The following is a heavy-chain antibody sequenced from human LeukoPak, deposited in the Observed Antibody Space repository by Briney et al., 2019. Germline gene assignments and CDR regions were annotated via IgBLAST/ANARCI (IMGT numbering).Heavy chain of an antibody. J-gene: IGHJ4*02. V-gene: IGHV3-11*01. D-gene: IGHD2-21*02. Sequence: GGALRLSCAASGVTFSDHYMSWIREAPGGGGERMSYISRSGSDTYYADSVRGGFTISREKAKNSLYIQKRRLRAEDTAVYYCARALLRASGPTAYWGQGTLVTVSS. CDR1: GVTFSDHY. CDR3: ARALLRASGPTAY. CDR2: ISRSGSDT.